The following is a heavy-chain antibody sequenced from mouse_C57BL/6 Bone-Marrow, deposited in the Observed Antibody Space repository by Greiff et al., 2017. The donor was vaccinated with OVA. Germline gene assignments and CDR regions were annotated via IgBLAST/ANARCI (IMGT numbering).Heavy chain of an antibody. CDR2: ISSGGSYT. Sequence: EVKVVESGGDLVKPVGSLKLSCAASGFTFSSYGMSWVRQTPDKRLEWVATISSGGSYTYYPDSVKGRFTISRDNAKNTLYLQMSSLKSEDTAMYYCARRNWSWFAYWGQGTLVTVSA. J-gene: IGHJ3*01. CDR1: GFTFSSYG. CDR3: ARRNWSWFAY. V-gene: IGHV5-6*02. D-gene: IGHD4-1*02.